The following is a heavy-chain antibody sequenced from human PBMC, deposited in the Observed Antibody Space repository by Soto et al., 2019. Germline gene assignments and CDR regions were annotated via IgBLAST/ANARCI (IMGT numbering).Heavy chain of an antibody. Sequence: SETLSLTCTVSGGSISTYYWSWIRQPPGKGLEWIGYINYSGNTNYNPSLKSRVTISVDTSKNQFSLKLTSVTAADTAVYYCARVFDSSGYSRNDYWGQGTLVTVSS. D-gene: IGHD3-22*01. CDR1: GGSISTYY. V-gene: IGHV4-59*01. CDR3: ARVFDSSGYSRNDY. CDR2: INYSGNT. J-gene: IGHJ4*02.